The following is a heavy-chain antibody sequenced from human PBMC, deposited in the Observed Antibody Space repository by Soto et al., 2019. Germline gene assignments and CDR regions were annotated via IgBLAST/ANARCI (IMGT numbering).Heavy chain of an antibody. CDR2: INPSGGST. CDR1: GYTFTSYY. J-gene: IGHJ5*02. Sequence: QVQLVQSGAEVKKPGASVKVSCKASGYTFTSYYMHWVRQAPGQGLEWMGIINPSGGSTSYAQKIKGRVTMTGDQSTSTVYMELSSLRSEDTAVYYCAQTPYCSGGSCYSRNWFDPWGQGTLVTVSS. CDR3: AQTPYCSGGSCYSRNWFDP. V-gene: IGHV1-46*03. D-gene: IGHD2-15*01.